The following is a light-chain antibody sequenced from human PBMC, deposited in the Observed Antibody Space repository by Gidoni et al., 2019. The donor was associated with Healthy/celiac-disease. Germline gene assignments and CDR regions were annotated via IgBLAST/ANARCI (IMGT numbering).Light chain of an antibody. CDR2: WAS. Sequence: DIVMTQSPDSLAVSLGERATINCKSSQSVLYSSNNKNYLAWYQQKPGQPPKLLIYWASTRESGVPDRFSGSGSGTDFTLTISSLQAEDVAVYYCQHYYITPPGTFGQGTKLEIK. J-gene: IGKJ2*02. CDR3: QHYYITPPGT. CDR1: QSVLYSSNNKNY. V-gene: IGKV4-1*01.